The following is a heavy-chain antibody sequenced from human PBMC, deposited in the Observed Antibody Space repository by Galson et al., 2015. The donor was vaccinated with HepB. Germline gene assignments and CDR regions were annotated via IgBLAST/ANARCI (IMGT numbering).Heavy chain of an antibody. Sequence: SLRLSCAASGFTFSNAWMNWVRQAPGKGLEWVGRIKSKTDGGTTDYAAPVKGRFTISRDDSKNTLYLQMNSLKTEDTAVYYCTTDLVVAAAGTGGDWGQGTLVTVSS. V-gene: IGHV3-15*07. CDR2: IKSKTDGGTT. D-gene: IGHD6-13*01. CDR1: GFTFSNAW. J-gene: IGHJ4*02. CDR3: TTDLVVAAAGTGGD.